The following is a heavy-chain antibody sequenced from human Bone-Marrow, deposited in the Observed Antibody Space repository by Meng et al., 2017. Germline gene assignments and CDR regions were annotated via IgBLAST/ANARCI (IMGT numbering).Heavy chain of an antibody. V-gene: IGHV4-34*01. J-gene: IGHJ5*02. CDR1: GGSFSGYY. D-gene: IGHD3-16*01. Sequence: QVQIQQCGAGLLKPSETLSLPCAVYGGSFSGYYWSWIRQPPGKGLEWIGEINHSGSSNYNPSLKSRVTLSVDTSKNQLSLNLTSVTAADTAVYYCAREGDGGYNWFDPWGQGTLVTVSS. CDR3: AREGDGGYNWFDP. CDR2: INHSGSS.